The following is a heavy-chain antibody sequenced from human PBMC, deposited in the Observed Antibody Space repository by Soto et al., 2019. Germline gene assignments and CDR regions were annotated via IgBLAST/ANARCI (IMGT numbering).Heavy chain of an antibody. J-gene: IGHJ3*02. CDR2: LIPIFGTA. D-gene: IGHD1-26*01. Sequence: SSVKVSCKASGGTFSSYAISWVRQAPGQGLEWMGVLIPIFGTANYAQKFQGRVTITADESTSTAYMELSSLRSEDTAMYYCARGPIVGAHEQRCGNGFDIWGQGTMVTVS. CDR1: GGTFSSYA. V-gene: IGHV1-69*13. CDR3: ARGPIVGAHEQRCGNGFDI.